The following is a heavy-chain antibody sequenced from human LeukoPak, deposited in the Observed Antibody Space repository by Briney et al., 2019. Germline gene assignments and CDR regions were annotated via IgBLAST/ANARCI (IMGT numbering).Heavy chain of an antibody. J-gene: IGHJ4*02. CDR2: ISSSGSTI. CDR1: GFTFSSYE. V-gene: IGHV3-48*03. Sequence: PGGSLRLSCAASGFTFSSYEMNWVRQAPGKGLAWVSYISSSGSTIYSADSVKGLFTISRDNAKNSLYLQMNSLRAEDTAVYYCARDSESGWSDYWGQGTLVTVSS. D-gene: IGHD6-19*01. CDR3: ARDSESGWSDY.